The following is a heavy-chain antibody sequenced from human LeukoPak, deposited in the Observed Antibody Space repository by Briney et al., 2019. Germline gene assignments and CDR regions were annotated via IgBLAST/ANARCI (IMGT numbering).Heavy chain of an antibody. Sequence: GGSLRLSCVASISTFTNDAMTWVRQSPGKGPEWVSVISGSGTTTYYADSVKGRFSISRDNSKKTLYLHMNSLRAEDTAVYYCGKTTTGYSSGRNPAWPVDYWGQGTLVTVSS. V-gene: IGHV3-23*01. D-gene: IGHD6-19*01. CDR3: GKTTTGYSSGRNPAWPVDY. CDR1: ISTFTNDA. J-gene: IGHJ4*02. CDR2: ISGSGTTT.